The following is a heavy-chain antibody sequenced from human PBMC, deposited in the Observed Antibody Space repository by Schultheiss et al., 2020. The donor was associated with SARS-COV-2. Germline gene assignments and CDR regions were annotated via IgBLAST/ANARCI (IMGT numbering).Heavy chain of an antibody. CDR2: IWYDGSNK. CDR1: GFTFSSYG. D-gene: IGHD6-19*01. Sequence: GGSLRLSCAASGFTFSSYGMHWVRQAPGKGLEWVAVIWYDGSNKYYADSVKGRFTISRDNSKNTLYLQMNSLRAEDTAVYYCAKDPRSGWPYYFDYWGQGTLVTVSS. J-gene: IGHJ4*02. V-gene: IGHV3-33*06. CDR3: AKDPRSGWPYYFDY.